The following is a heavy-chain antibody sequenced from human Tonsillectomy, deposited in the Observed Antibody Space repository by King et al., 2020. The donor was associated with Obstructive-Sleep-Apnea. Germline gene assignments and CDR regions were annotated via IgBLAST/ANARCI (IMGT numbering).Heavy chain of an antibody. D-gene: IGHD6-13*01. CDR2: INHSGNT. CDR1: GGSFSGYY. CDR3: ARGRRSSWYGY. Sequence: VQLQQWGAGLLKPSETLSLTFAFYGGSFSGYYWSWIRQPPGKGLEWIGEINHSGNTNYNPSLKSRVTISVDTSKNQFSLKLSSVTAADTAVYYCARGRRSSWYGYWGQGTLVTVSS. V-gene: IGHV4-34*01. J-gene: IGHJ4*02.